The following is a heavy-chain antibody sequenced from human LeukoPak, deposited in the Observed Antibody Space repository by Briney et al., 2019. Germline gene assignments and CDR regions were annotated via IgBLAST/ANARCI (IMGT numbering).Heavy chain of an antibody. CDR1: GGSISSSSYY. CDR3: ARDMVRGIDP. CDR2: IYYSGST. J-gene: IGHJ5*02. Sequence: PSETLSLTCTVSGGSISSSSYYWGWIRQPPGKGLEWIGSIYYSGSTYYNPSLKSRVTISVDTSKNQFSLKLSSVTAADTAVYYCARDMVRGIDPWGQGTLVTVSS. V-gene: IGHV4-39*07. D-gene: IGHD3-10*01.